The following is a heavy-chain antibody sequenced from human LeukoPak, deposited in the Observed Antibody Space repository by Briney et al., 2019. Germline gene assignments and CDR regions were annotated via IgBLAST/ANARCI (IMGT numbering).Heavy chain of an antibody. Sequence: GGSLRLSCAACGFTVSSNYMSWVRQAPGKGLEWVSGIYSGYSAYYADSVKGRFTISRDNSKNTLYLQMNSLRAEDTAVYYCARDADGDYGVWGQGTLVTVSS. D-gene: IGHD4-17*01. CDR3: ARDADGDYGV. J-gene: IGHJ4*02. CDR1: GFTVSSNY. CDR2: IYSGYSA. V-gene: IGHV3-53*01.